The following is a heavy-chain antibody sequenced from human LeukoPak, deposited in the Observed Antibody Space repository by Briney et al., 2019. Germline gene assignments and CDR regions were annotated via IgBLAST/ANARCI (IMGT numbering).Heavy chain of an antibody. CDR3: AREGDYGDYFDY. CDR2: IRSDGST. J-gene: IGHJ4*02. CDR1: GFTFSSYW. V-gene: IGHV3-74*01. D-gene: IGHD4-17*01. Sequence: GGSLRLSCAASGFTFSSYWMHWVRQAPGKGLVWVSRIRSDGSTTYADSVKGRFTISRDNAKNTLYLQMNSLRAEDTAVYYCAREGDYGDYFDYWGQGTLVTVSS.